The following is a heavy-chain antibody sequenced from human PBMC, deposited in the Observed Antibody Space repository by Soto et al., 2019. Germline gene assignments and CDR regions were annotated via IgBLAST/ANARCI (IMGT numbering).Heavy chain of an antibody. CDR2: IYYSGST. Sequence: QVQLQESGPGLVKPSQTLSLTCTVSGGSISSGGYYWSWIRQHPGKGLEWIGYIYYSGSTYYNPSLKSRVTISVDTSKTQFSLKLSSVTAADTAVYYCARLRAGATPPDYWGQGTLVTVSS. J-gene: IGHJ4*02. CDR3: ARLRAGATPPDY. CDR1: GGSISSGGYY. V-gene: IGHV4-31*03. D-gene: IGHD1-26*01.